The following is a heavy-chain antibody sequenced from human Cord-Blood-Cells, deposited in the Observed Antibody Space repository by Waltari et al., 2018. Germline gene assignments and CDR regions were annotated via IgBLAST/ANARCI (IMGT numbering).Heavy chain of an antibody. CDR2: IYYSGST. CDR3: ARESPFYWSSTSCYDYYYYYMDV. J-gene: IGHJ6*03. D-gene: IGHD2-2*01. V-gene: IGHV4-31*03. CDR1: GGSISSGGYY. Sequence: QVQLQESGPGLVKPSQTLSLTCTVSGGSISSGGYYWSWIRQHPGQGLEWIGYIYYSGSTYYNPSLKSRVTISVDTSKNQFSLKLSSVTAADTAVYYCARESPFYWSSTSCYDYYYYYMDVWGKGTTVTVSS.